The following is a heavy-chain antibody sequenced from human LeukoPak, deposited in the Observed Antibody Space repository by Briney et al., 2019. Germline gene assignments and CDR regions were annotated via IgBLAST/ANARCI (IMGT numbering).Heavy chain of an antibody. Sequence: TGGTLRLSCAASGFTFSSYNMNWVRQAPGKGLEWVSSISSSSSNIYYADSVKGRFTISRDNTKNSLYLQMNCLRAEDTAVYYCTPVPGVLWFGDHHFDYWGQGTLVTVSS. CDR2: ISSSSSNI. CDR3: TPVPGVLWFGDHHFDY. CDR1: GFTFSSYN. D-gene: IGHD3-10*01. V-gene: IGHV3-21*01. J-gene: IGHJ4*02.